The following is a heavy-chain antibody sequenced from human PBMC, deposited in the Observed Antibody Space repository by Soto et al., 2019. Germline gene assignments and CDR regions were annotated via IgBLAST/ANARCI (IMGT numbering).Heavy chain of an antibody. CDR3: ARVDTAMVRWFDP. CDR2: IYYSGST. J-gene: IGHJ5*02. D-gene: IGHD5-18*01. Sequence: PSETLSLTCTVSGGSMSSGGYYWSWIRQHPGKGLEWIGYIYYSGSTYYNPSLKSRVTISVDTSKNQFSLKLSSVTAADTAVYYCARVDTAMVRWFDPWGQGTLVTVSS. V-gene: IGHV4-31*03. CDR1: GGSMSSGGYY.